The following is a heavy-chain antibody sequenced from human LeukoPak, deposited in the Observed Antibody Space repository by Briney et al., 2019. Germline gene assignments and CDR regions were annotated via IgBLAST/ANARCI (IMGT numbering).Heavy chain of an antibody. CDR3: VRHSGSGSYYNLDH. V-gene: IGHV3-30*04. Sequence: GRSLRLSCAASGFTFSSYAMHWVRQAPGKGLEWVAVVSYDGSNKYYADSVKGRFTISRDNAKNTLYLQMNSLRAEDTAVYSCVRHSGSGSYYNLDHWGQGTLVTVSS. D-gene: IGHD3-10*01. CDR2: VSYDGSNK. J-gene: IGHJ4*02. CDR1: GFTFSSYA.